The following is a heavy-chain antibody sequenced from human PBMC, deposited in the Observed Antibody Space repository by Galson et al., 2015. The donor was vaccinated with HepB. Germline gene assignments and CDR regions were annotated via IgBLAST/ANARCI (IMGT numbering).Heavy chain of an antibody. CDR1: GYTFTSYA. J-gene: IGHJ5*02. CDR3: ARDIISYGQPNWFDP. Sequence: SVKVSCKASGYTFTSYAMNWVRQAPGQGLEWMGWINTNTGNPTYAQGFTGRFVFSLDTSVSTAYLQISSLKAEDTAVYYCARDIISYGQPNWFDPWGQGTLVTVSS. CDR2: INTNTGNP. D-gene: IGHD5-18*01. V-gene: IGHV7-4-1*02.